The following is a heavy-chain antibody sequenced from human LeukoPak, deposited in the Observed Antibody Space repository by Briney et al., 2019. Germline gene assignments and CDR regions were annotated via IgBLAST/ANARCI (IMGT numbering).Heavy chain of an antibody. Sequence: GGSLRLSCAASGFTFSSYGMHWVRQAPGKGLEWVAVISYDGSNKYYADSVKGRFTISRDNSKNTLYLQMNSLRAEDTAVYYCARDGRAAAGTFFGLNYWGQGTLVTVSS. CDR3: ARDGRAAAGTFFGLNY. V-gene: IGHV3-30*03. D-gene: IGHD6-13*01. CDR1: GFTFSSYG. J-gene: IGHJ4*02. CDR2: ISYDGSNK.